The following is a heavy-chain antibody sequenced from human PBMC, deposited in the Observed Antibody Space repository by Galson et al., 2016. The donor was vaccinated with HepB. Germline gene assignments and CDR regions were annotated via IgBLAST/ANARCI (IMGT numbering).Heavy chain of an antibody. CDR2: IYYTGST. J-gene: IGHJ6*02. D-gene: IGHD3-22*01. Sequence: SETLSLTCNVSSGSISTYYWSWIRQPPGKGLEWIGHIYYTGSTNYNPSLRSRVTMSVDTSKDQFSLRLSSVTAADTAVYYCARVSTEEVSSCYYQTYDYYSAMDVWGQGTTVTVSS. CDR1: SGSISTYY. CDR3: ARVSTEEVSSCYYQTYDYYSAMDV. V-gene: IGHV4-59*01.